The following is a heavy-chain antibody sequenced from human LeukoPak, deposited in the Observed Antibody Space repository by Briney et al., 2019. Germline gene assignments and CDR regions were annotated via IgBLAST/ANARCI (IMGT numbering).Heavy chain of an antibody. J-gene: IGHJ4*02. V-gene: IGHV3-15*01. D-gene: IGHD3-3*01. CDR1: GFTFRKAW. CDR3: TTADGTYTFWRADYFDY. Sequence: KPGGSLRLSCAASGFTFRKAWMSWVRQAPGKGLEWVGRIKDKTDGGTTDYAAPVKGRFTISRDDSKNTLYVQMSNLKTEDTAVYYCTTADGTYTFWRADYFDYWGQGTLVTVSS. CDR2: IKDKTDGGTT.